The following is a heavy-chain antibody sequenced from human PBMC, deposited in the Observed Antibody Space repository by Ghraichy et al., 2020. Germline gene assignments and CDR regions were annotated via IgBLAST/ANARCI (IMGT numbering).Heavy chain of an antibody. D-gene: IGHD5-12*01. Sequence: ASVKVSCKASGYTFTSYDINWVRQATGQGLEWMGWMNPNSGNTGYAQKFQGRVTMTRNTSISTAYMELSSLRSEDTAVYYCARGEVATIWGYYYGMDVWGQGTTVTVSS. CDR2: MNPNSGNT. CDR3: ARGEVATIWGYYYGMDV. V-gene: IGHV1-8*01. J-gene: IGHJ6*02. CDR1: GYTFTSYD.